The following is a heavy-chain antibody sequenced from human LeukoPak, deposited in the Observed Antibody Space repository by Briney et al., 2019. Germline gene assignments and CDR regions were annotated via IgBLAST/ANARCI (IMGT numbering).Heavy chain of an antibody. V-gene: IGHV4-61*08. J-gene: IGHJ4*02. D-gene: IGHD1-26*01. CDR1: GVSVGSAGYY. CDR2: MYYSGNS. CDR3: ARSQSQSGSYRYYFTY. Sequence: SETLSLTCSVSGVSVGSAGYYWTWIRQPPGKGLEWIGYMYYSGNSNYNPFLKSRVTMSLDPSKNRFSLKLSSVTAADTAVYYCARSQSQSGSYRYYFTYWGQGTLVTVSS.